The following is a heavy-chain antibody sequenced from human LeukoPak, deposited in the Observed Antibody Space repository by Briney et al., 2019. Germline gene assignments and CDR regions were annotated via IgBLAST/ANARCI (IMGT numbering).Heavy chain of an antibody. CDR2: ISNSSSYI. V-gene: IGHV3-21*01. D-gene: IGHD6-19*01. CDR3: ARDQGRQWLVRLPYYYYYMDV. J-gene: IGHJ6*03. Sequence: RSGGSLRLSCAASGFTFSSYSMNWVRQAPGKGLEWVSSISNSSSYIYYADSVKGRFTISRDNAKNSLYLQMNSLRAEDTAVYYCARDQGRQWLVRLPYYYYYMDVWGKGTTVTVSS. CDR1: GFTFSSYS.